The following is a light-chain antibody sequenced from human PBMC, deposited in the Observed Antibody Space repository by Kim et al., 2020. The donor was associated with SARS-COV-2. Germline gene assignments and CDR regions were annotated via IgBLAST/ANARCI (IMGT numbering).Light chain of an antibody. J-gene: IGLJ2*01. V-gene: IGLV1-44*01. CDR1: PSNIGGNS. Sequence: GQRVTISCSGSPSNIGGNSVNWYQQLSGAAPKLLIYDNNRRPSGVPDRFSGSKSGSSASLAISGVQSDDEADYHCAAWDDSLNGVVFGGGTQLTVL. CDR2: DNN. CDR3: AAWDDSLNGVV.